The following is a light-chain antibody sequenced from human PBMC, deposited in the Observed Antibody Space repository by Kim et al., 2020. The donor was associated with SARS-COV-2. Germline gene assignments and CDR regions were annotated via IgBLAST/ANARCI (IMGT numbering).Light chain of an antibody. V-gene: IGLV3-19*01. CDR2: GKN. J-gene: IGLJ2*01. CDR3: NSRDSSGNLVV. Sequence: SSELTQDPAVSVALGQTVRITCQGDSLRSYYASWYQQKPGQAPILVIYGKNNRPSGIPDRFSGSASGNTASLTITGVHAEDEGDFYCNSRDSSGNLVVFG. CDR1: SLRSYY.